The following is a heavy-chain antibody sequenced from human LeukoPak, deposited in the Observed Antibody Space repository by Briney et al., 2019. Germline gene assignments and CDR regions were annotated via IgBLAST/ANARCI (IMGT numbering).Heavy chain of an antibody. CDR2: ISSSGSTI. Sequence: GGSLRLSCAASGFTFSDYYMSWIRQAPGKGLEWVSYISSSGSTIYYADSVKGRFTISRDNAKDSLYLQMNSLRAEDTAVYYCASGSQMDGYSLSYWGQGTLVTVSS. CDR3: ASGSQMDGYSLSY. J-gene: IGHJ4*02. CDR1: GFTFSDYY. D-gene: IGHD5-24*01. V-gene: IGHV3-11*01.